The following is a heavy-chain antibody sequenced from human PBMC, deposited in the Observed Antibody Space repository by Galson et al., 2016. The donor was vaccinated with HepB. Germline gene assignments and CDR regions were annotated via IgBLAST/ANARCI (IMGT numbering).Heavy chain of an antibody. Sequence: SLRLSCAASGFTFRSCAMSWVRQAPGKGLEWVSGCSGSGVDTLYADSVKGRFTISRDNAKNTVYLQMRSLRAEDTAVYYCVRDVRQKFYDYWGQGTRVTVSS. J-gene: IGHJ4*02. V-gene: IGHV3-23*01. CDR2: CSGSGVDT. CDR3: VRDVRQKFYDY. D-gene: IGHD2/OR15-2a*01. CDR1: GFTFRSCA.